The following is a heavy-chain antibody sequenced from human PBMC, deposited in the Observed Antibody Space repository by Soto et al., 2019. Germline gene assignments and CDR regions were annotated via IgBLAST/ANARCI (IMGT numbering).Heavy chain of an antibody. Sequence: QVHLVESGGGVVEPGTSLRLSCAASGFTFSSFGMQWVRQAPGKGLEWVAVIWYDGTNEDYAGSVKGRFTVYRDNSKNKMHLEMNSPSFEETCVYYCGSVDWLHDCVELCNPAPPILTWGQGTPVTVSS. CDR2: IWYDGTNE. CDR3: GSVDWLHDCVELCNPAPPILT. CDR1: GFTFSSFG. V-gene: IGHV3-33*03. J-gene: IGHJ4*02. D-gene: IGHD3-16*01.